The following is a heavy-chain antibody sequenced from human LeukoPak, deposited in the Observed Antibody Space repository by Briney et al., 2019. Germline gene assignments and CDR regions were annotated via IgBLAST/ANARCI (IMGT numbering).Heavy chain of an antibody. CDR3: ARGAIAAAGNWFDP. D-gene: IGHD6-13*01. CDR2: IYHSGST. J-gene: IGHJ5*02. Sequence: SETLSLTCAVSGGAISSGGYSWSWIRHPPGKGLEWVGYIYHSGSTYYNPSLKSRVTISVDRSKNQFSLKLSSVTAADTAVYYCARGAIAAAGNWFDPWGQGTLVTVSS. CDR1: GGAISSGGYS. V-gene: IGHV4-30-2*01.